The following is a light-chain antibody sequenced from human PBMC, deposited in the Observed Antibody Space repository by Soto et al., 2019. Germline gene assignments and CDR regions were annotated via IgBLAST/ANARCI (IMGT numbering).Light chain of an antibody. Sequence: DIQLTQSPSFLSASVGDRVTITCRASQGISTYLAWYQQKPGKAPNLLFYAVSTLQTGVPARFSGSGSGREFTLTISSLQPEDVATYYCHQLIDYPNTFGQGTKVEIK. CDR1: QGISTY. CDR2: AVS. CDR3: HQLIDYPNT. V-gene: IGKV1-9*01. J-gene: IGKJ2*01.